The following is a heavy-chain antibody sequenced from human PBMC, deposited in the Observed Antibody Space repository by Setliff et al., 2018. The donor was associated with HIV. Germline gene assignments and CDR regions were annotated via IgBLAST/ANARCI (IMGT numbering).Heavy chain of an antibody. CDR2: IRSKANNYAT. CDR1: GFTFSGSA. Sequence: GGSLRLSCAASGFTFSGSAMHWVRQASGKELEWVGHIRSKANNYATAYAASVKGRFTISRDDSKNTAYLQMNSLKTEDTAVYYCTSLPVTSGSNDHWGQGTLVTVSS. CDR3: TSLPVTSGSNDH. J-gene: IGHJ4*02. V-gene: IGHV3-73*01. D-gene: IGHD4-4*01.